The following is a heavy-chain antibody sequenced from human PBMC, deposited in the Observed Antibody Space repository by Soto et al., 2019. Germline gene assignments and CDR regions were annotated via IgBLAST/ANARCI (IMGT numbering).Heavy chain of an antibody. J-gene: IGHJ6*02. CDR3: ARSGPLYDSSGYYYGHYYYGMDV. Sequence: PSQTLSLTCAISGDSVSSNSAAWNWIRQSPSRGLEWLGRTYYRSKWYNDYAVSVKSRITINPDTSKNQFSLQLNSVTPEDTAVYYCARSGPLYDSSGYYYGHYYYGMDVWGQGTTVTVS. D-gene: IGHD3-22*01. V-gene: IGHV6-1*01. CDR2: TYYRSKWYN. CDR1: GDSVSSNSAA.